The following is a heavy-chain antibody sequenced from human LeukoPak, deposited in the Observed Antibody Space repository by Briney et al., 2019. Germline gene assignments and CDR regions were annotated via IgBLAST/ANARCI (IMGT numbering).Heavy chain of an antibody. D-gene: IGHD3-22*01. CDR1: GYIFTGYY. V-gene: IGHV1-2*02. Sequence: GASVKVSCKASGYIFTGYYMHWVRQAPGQGLEWMGWINPNSGGTNYAQKFQGRVTMTRDTSISTAYMELSRLRSDDTAVYYCARVLGMIVVVNPFDYWGQGTLVTVSS. J-gene: IGHJ4*02. CDR3: ARVLGMIVVVNPFDY. CDR2: INPNSGGT.